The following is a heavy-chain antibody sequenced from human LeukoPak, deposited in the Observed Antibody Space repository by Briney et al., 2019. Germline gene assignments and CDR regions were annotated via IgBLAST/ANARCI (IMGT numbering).Heavy chain of an antibody. CDR1: GGTFSSYA. CDR3: ARDLLQWQTNNWLAP. J-gene: IGHJ5*02. CDR2: TSAYNGDT. D-gene: IGHD6-19*01. Sequence: ASVKVSCKASGGTFSSYAISWVRQAPGQGLEWMGWTSAYNGDTKYGQKFQGRLTMTTDTSTSTAYMDVRSLRSEDTAVYYCARDLLQWQTNNWLAPWGQGTLVTVSS. V-gene: IGHV1-18*01.